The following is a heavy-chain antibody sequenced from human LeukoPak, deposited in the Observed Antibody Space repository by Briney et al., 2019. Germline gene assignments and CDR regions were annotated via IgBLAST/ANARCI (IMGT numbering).Heavy chain of an antibody. D-gene: IGHD3-3*01. CDR1: GGTFSSYA. Sequence: ASVKVSCKASGGTFSSYAISWVRQAPAQGLEWMGGIIPIFGTANYAQKFQGRVTITADESTSTAYMELSSLRSEDTAVYYCAPSKGFGVVIPGNWGQGTLVTVSS. V-gene: IGHV1-69*01. J-gene: IGHJ4*02. CDR2: IIPIFGTA. CDR3: APSKGFGVVIPGN.